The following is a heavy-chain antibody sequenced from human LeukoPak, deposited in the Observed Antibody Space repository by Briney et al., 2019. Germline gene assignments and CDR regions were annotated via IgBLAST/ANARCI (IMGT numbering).Heavy chain of an antibody. CDR2: INAGNGNT. CDR3: ARVISDCANFNCFKGYFDY. J-gene: IGHJ4*01. CDR1: GYTFTSYA. Sequence: ASVKVSCKASGYTFTSYAMHWVRQAPGQRLEWMGWINAGNGNTKYSQKFQARVTITRDTSANTAYMELSSLGSEDTTIYYCARVISDCANFNCFKGYFDYWGQGTPVTVSS. D-gene: IGHD5/OR15-5a*01. V-gene: IGHV1-3*01.